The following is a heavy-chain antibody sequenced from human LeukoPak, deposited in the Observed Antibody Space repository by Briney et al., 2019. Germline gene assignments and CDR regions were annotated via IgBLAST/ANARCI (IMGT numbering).Heavy chain of an antibody. D-gene: IGHD5-12*01. V-gene: IGHV4-34*01. J-gene: IGHJ6*02. Sequence: SETLSLTCAVYGGSFSGYYWSWIRQPPGKGLEWIGEINHSGSTNYNPSLKSRVTISVDTSKNQFSLKLSSVTAADTAVCYRARVRGWLRFAGVDVWGQGTTVTVSS. CDR3: ARVRGWLRFAGVDV. CDR2: INHSGST. CDR1: GGSFSGYY.